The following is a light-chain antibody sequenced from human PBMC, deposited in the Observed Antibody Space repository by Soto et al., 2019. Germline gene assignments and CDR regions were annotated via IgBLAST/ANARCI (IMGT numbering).Light chain of an antibody. J-gene: IGKJ2*01. V-gene: IGKV3-15*01. CDR2: GAS. Sequence: EIVMTQSPATLSVSPGERAIVSCRASQSVSDNLAWYQQTPGRAPRLLIYGASIRATGVPVRFSGSVSGTEFTLTISSLQSEDFALYYCQQYDYWPPYTFGQGTKVEIK. CDR1: QSVSDN. CDR3: QQYDYWPPYT.